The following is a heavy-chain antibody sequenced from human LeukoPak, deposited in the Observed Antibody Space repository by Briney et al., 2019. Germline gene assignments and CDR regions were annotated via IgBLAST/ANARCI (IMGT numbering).Heavy chain of an antibody. V-gene: IGHV1-69*02. D-gene: IGHD6-13*01. Sequence: SVKVSCKSSGYTFTGYYMHWVRQAPGQGLEWMGRIIPILGIANYAQKFQGRVTITADKSTSTAYMELSSLRSEDTAVYYCARLSIAAAGTIDYWGQGTLVTVSS. CDR3: ARLSIAAAGTIDY. CDR1: GYTFTGYY. CDR2: IIPILGIA. J-gene: IGHJ4*02.